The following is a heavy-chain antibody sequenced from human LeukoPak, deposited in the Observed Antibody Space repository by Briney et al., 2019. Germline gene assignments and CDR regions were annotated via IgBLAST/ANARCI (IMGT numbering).Heavy chain of an antibody. J-gene: IGHJ2*01. CDR3: ARHLYYSASAFWYIDL. D-gene: IGHD3-10*01. CDR1: GVSISSSNSY. CDR2: IYYSGNT. V-gene: IGHV4-39*01. Sequence: SETLSLTCTVSGVSISSSNSYWGWIRQPPGKGLEWIGSIYYSGNTYYNASLKSQVSISIDTSKNEFSLILTSVTAADTAQYYCARHLYYSASAFWYIDLWGRGTLVIVSP.